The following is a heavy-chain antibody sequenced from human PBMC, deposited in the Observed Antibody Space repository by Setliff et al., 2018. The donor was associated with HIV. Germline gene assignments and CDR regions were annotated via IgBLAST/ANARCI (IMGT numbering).Heavy chain of an antibody. V-gene: IGHV3-21*04. CDR1: GFTFSSYS. D-gene: IGHD6-13*01. Sequence: LRLSCAASGFTFSSYSMNWVRQAPGKGLEWVSSISSSSSYIYYADSVKGRFTISRDNAKSSLYLQMNNLRADDTAFYYCAGGSAGLDYWGQGTLVTVSS. CDR3: AGGSAGLDY. CDR2: ISSSSSYI. J-gene: IGHJ4*02.